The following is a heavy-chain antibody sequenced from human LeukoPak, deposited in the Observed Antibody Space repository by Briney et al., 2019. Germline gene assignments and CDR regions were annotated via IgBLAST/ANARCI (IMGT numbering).Heavy chain of an antibody. V-gene: IGHV4-34*01. CDR2: INHSGST. CDR1: GGSISSYY. CDR3: ARGHNYDFWSGLVGLDAFDI. D-gene: IGHD3-3*01. Sequence: SETLSLTCTVSGGSISSYYWSWIRQPAGKGLEWIGEINHSGSTNYNPSLKSRVTISVDTSKNQFSLKLSSVTAADTAVYYCARGHNYDFWSGLVGLDAFDIWGQGTMVTVSS. J-gene: IGHJ3*02.